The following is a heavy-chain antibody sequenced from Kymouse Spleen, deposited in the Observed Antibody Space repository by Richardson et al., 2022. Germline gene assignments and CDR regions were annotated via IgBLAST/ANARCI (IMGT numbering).Heavy chain of an antibody. Sequence: QVQLVESGGGVVQPGRSLRLSCAASGFTFSSYGMHWVRQAPGKGLEWVAVIWYDGSNKYYADSVKGRFTISRDNSKNTLYLQMNSLRAEDTAVYYCAPSSSWYFDYWGQGTLVTVSS. CDR1: GFTFSSYG. J-gene: IGHJ4*02. V-gene: IGHV3-33*01. D-gene: IGHD6-13*01. CDR3: APSSSWYFDY. CDR2: IWYDGSNK.